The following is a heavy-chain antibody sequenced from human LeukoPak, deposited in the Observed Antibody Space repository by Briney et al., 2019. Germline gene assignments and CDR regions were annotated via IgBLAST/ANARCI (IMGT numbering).Heavy chain of an antibody. D-gene: IGHD2-2*02. V-gene: IGHV3-30*02. CDR1: GFTFSSYG. Sequence: PGGSLRLSCAASGFTFSSYGMHWVRQAPGKGLEWVAFIRYDGSNKYYADSVKGRFTISRDNSKNTLYLQMNSLRAEDTAVYYCAKDPEYQLLYPPYFDYWGQGTLVTVPS. J-gene: IGHJ4*02. CDR2: IRYDGSNK. CDR3: AKDPEYQLLYPPYFDY.